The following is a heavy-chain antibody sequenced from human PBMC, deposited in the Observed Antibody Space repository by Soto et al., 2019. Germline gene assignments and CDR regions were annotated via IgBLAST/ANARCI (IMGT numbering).Heavy chain of an antibody. V-gene: IGHV1-46*03. Sequence: QVHLVQSGAEVKKPGASVTVSCKASGYTFTSYYIHWVRQAPGQGLEWMGIINPSGGSTSYAQKFQGRVTMTRDTATSTVDREVSGLRSEDTAVYYCARDQEPSTLYYDYYYMDVWGKGTTVTVSS. J-gene: IGHJ6*03. CDR2: INPSGGST. CDR1: GYTFTSYY. CDR3: ARDQEPSTLYYDYYYMDV.